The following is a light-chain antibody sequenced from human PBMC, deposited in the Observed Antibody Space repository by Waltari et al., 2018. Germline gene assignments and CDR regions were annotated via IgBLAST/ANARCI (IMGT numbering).Light chain of an antibody. V-gene: IGLV1-40*01. CDR2: GNT. Sequence: QSVLTQPPSVSGAPGQRVTISCPGSSSNIGAGFDVHWYQQLPGTAPKLLIYGNTNRPSGVPDRFSGSKSGTSASLAITGLQAEDEADYYCQSYDSGLSGVVFGGGTKLTVL. CDR1: SSNIGAGFD. CDR3: QSYDSGLSGVV. J-gene: IGLJ2*01.